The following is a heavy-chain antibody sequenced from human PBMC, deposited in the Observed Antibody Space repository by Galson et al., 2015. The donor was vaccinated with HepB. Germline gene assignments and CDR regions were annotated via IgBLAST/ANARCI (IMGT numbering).Heavy chain of an antibody. D-gene: IGHD3-3*01. V-gene: IGHV3-15*01. CDR3: TTDDVYYGFWTSYGMDV. CDR2: IKSKTDGGTI. Sequence: SLRLSCAASGLIFSNVWMHWVRQAPGKGLEWIGRIKSKTDGGTIDYAAPVKGRFNISRDDSKNTLYLQMNSLKSEDTAVYYCTTDDVYYGFWTSYGMDVWGQGTTVTVSS. J-gene: IGHJ6*02. CDR1: GLIFSNVW.